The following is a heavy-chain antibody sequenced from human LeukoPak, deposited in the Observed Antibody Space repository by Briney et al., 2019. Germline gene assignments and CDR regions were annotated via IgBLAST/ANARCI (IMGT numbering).Heavy chain of an antibody. J-gene: IGHJ4*02. Sequence: GGSLRLSCAASGFTFSSYAVSWVRQAPGKGLEWVSSINGNSGITYYADSVRGRFTISRDNSKNTLYLQMNSLSAEDTAIYYCAKDSSVPYGITEWGQGTLVTVSS. V-gene: IGHV3-23*01. CDR2: INGNSGIT. D-gene: IGHD4-17*01. CDR3: AKDSSVPYGITE. CDR1: GFTFSSYA.